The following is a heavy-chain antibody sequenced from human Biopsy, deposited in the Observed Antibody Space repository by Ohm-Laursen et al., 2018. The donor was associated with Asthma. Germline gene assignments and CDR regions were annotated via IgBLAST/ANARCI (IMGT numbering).Heavy chain of an antibody. CDR2: MYHSGSP. V-gene: IGHV4-39*01. D-gene: IGHD3-22*01. CDR3: VRHQYSSSWSTFDY. Sequence: SEALSLTCPVSGGSITSSSYYWGWIRQPPGKGMEWIGSMYHSGSPYYHPSLKSRATISVDTSKNQLSLKMSSVTAADTAVYFCVRHQYSSSWSTFDYWDQGALVTVSS. J-gene: IGHJ4*02. CDR1: GGSITSSSYY.